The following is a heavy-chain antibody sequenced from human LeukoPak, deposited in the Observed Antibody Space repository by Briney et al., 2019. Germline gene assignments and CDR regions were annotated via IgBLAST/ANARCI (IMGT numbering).Heavy chain of an antibody. Sequence: PSETLSLTCTVSGGSTSRYYWSWIRQPPGQRPEWLGYIYYSGSTTYNPSLKSRLTMSLDTSKNQISLRLISLTAADTAVYYCARLPGIAAIWGQGTLVTVSS. J-gene: IGHJ4*02. CDR3: ARLPGIAAI. D-gene: IGHD6-13*01. CDR2: IYYSGST. V-gene: IGHV4-59*08. CDR1: GGSTSRYY.